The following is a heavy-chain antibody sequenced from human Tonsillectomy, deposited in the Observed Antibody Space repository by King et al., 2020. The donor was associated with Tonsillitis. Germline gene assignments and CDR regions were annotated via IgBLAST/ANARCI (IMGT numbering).Heavy chain of an antibody. V-gene: IGHV4-59*01. Sequence: QLQESGPGLVMPSETLSLTCTVSSASINNYYWSWIRQPPGKGLVWMGYIYFTGKTNYNPSLRSRVTISIDTSKTRFSLKIDSVTAEDTAVYYCARGPTYGDYNDWGQGTLVTVSS. CDR3: ARGPTYGDYND. D-gene: IGHD4-17*01. CDR1: SASINNYY. CDR2: IYFTGKT. J-gene: IGHJ4*02.